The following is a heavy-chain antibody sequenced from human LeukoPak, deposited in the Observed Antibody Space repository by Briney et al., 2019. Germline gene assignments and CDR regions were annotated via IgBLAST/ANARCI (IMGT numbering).Heavy chain of an antibody. D-gene: IGHD6-13*01. CDR1: GFTFSSYG. V-gene: IGHV3-30*02. Sequence: PGGSLRLSCAASGFTFSSYGMHWVRQAPGKGLEWVAVIWYDGSNKYYADSVKGRFTISRDNSKNTLYLQMNSLRAEDTAVYYCARYIVAAADYFDYWGQGTLVTVSS. J-gene: IGHJ4*02. CDR3: ARYIVAAADYFDY. CDR2: IWYDGSNK.